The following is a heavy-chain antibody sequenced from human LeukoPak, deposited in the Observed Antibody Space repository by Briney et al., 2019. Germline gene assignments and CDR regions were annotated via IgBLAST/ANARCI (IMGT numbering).Heavy chain of an antibody. CDR3: AREGFEYHGSGSDYYHYGMDV. V-gene: IGHV3-21*01. CDR1: GFTFSTYT. CDR2: ISSTTTYI. Sequence: GGSLRLSCAASGFTFSTYTMNWVRQAPGKGLEWVSSISSTTTYIYHADSVKGRFTISRDNAKNSLYLQMNSLRAEDTAVYYCAREGFEYHGSGSDYYHYGMDVWGQGTTVTVSS. J-gene: IGHJ6*02. D-gene: IGHD3-10*01.